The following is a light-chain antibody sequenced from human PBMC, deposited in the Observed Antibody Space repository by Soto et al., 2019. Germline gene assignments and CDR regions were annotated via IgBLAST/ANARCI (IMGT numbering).Light chain of an antibody. V-gene: IGKV3-20*01. CDR1: RNLSISF. Sequence: EIVLTQSPGTLSLSPGARATLSCRASRNLSISFLAWNQQKPGQAPRLLIYGASSRATGIPDWFSGGGSGTDFTLTISRLEPEDFAVYYCHQYGDSPQTFGQGTNVEIK. J-gene: IGKJ1*01. CDR3: HQYGDSPQT. CDR2: GAS.